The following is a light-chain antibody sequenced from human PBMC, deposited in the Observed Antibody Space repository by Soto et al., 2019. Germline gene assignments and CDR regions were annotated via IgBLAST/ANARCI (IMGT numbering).Light chain of an antibody. J-gene: IGKJ1*01. CDR2: KAS. CDR3: HQYNTYLWT. V-gene: IGKV1-5*03. Sequence: DIQMTQSPYTLSASVGDRVTITCRASQSISSWLAWYQQKPGKAPKLLIYKASTLETGVPSRFSGSGSGTEFTLTISTLQPDDFATYYCHQYNTYLWTFGQGTKVEIK. CDR1: QSISSW.